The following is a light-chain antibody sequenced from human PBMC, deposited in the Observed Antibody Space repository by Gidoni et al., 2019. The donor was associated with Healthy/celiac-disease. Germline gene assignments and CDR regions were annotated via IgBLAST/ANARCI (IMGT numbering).Light chain of an antibody. V-gene: IGKV1-5*03. J-gene: IGKJ1*01. CDR3: QQYNSFSWT. Sequence: DIQMTQSPSTLSASVGDRVTITCRARQSISSWLAWYQQKPGKAPKLLIYKASSLESGVPSRFSGSGSGTEFTLTISSLQPDDFATYYCQQYNSFSWTFGQGTKVEIE. CDR1: QSISSW. CDR2: KAS.